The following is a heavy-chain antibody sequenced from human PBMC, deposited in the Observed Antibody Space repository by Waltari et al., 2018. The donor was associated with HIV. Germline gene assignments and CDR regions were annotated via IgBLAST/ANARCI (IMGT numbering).Heavy chain of an antibody. V-gene: IGHV1-18*01. Sequence: QVQLVQSGAEVKRPGASVKVSCKTSGYTFSSYGISWVRQAPGQGLEWMGWISSSNSNTKYAQNFLGRVTMTTDTSTNTAYLELRSLRSDDTAVYYCVKEGYCSGGSCYSGSLDIWGQGTKVTVSS. CDR1: GYTFSSYG. D-gene: IGHD2-15*01. J-gene: IGHJ3*02. CDR3: VKEGYCSGGSCYSGSLDI. CDR2: ISSSNSNT.